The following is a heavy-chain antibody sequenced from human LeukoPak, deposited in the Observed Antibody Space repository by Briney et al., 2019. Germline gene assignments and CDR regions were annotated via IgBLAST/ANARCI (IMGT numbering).Heavy chain of an antibody. V-gene: IGHV4-39*07. D-gene: IGHD3-10*01. CDR2: IFYSGST. J-gene: IGHJ6*03. Sequence: SETLSLTCFVSGGSISTTNYYWGWIRQPPGKGLEWIGNIFYSGSTYYSPSLKSRVTISLDTSRNQFSLKLNSVTAADTAVYYCARYGSGRYYYYYYMDVWGQGTTVTISS. CDR3: ARYGSGRYYYYYYMDV. CDR1: GGSISTTNYY.